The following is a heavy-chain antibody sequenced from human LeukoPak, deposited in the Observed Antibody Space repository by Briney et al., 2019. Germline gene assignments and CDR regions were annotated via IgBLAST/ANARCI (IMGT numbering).Heavy chain of an antibody. CDR1: GFTFSSYA. CDR2: ISYDGTNK. V-gene: IGHV3-30-3*01. D-gene: IGHD6-13*01. CDR3: ARVMVSGAAGMDYFDY. Sequence: PGGSLRLSCAASGFTFSSYAMHWVRQAPGKGLEWVAVISYDGTNKYYADSVKGRFTISRDNSKNTLYLQMNTLRAEDTAVYYCARVMVSGAAGMDYFDYWGQGTLVTVSS. J-gene: IGHJ4*02.